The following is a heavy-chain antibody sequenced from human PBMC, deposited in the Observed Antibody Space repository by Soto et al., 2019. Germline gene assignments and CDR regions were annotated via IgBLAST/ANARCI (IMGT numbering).Heavy chain of an antibody. CDR1: GFTFTNYA. D-gene: IGHD6-6*01. CDR3: ANGSSSSRPYYFDY. Sequence: EVQLLESGGGLVQPGGSLRLSCAASGFTFTNYAMSWVRQAPGKGLEWVSAMTGSGGSTYYADSVKGRFTISRDNSKNTLYLEMNSLRADDTAIYYCANGSSSSRPYYFDYWGQGTLVTVSS. J-gene: IGHJ4*02. CDR2: MTGSGGST. V-gene: IGHV3-23*01.